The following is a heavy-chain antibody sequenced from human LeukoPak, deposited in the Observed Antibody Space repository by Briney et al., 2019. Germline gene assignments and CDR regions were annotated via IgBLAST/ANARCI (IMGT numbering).Heavy chain of an antibody. CDR2: INPNSGGT. D-gene: IGHD3-10*01. V-gene: IGHV1-2*02. CDR3: ARDVGSGSYSFDY. Sequence: ASVKVSCKASGYTFTGYYMHWVRQAPGQGLEWMGWINPNSGGTNYAQKFQGRVSMTRETSISTAYMELSRLRSDDTAVYYCARDVGSGSYSFDYWGQGTLVTVSS. CDR1: GYTFTGYY. J-gene: IGHJ4*02.